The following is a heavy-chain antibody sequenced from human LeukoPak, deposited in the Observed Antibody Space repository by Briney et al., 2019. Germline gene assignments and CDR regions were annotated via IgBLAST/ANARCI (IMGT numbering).Heavy chain of an antibody. V-gene: IGHV4-34*01. Sequence: TSETVSLTCAVCGGSFSGYYWSWIRQPPGKGLEWIGEINHSGSTNYNPSLKSRVTISEDTSKNQFSLKLSSVTAADTAVYYCARGSSWYLYWGQGTLVTVSS. J-gene: IGHJ4*02. D-gene: IGHD6-13*01. CDR3: ARGSSWYLY. CDR1: GGSFSGYY. CDR2: INHSGST.